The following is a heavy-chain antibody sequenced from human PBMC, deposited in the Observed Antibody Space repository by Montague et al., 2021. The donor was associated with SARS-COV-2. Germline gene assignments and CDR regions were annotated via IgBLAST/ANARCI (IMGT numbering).Heavy chain of an antibody. J-gene: IGHJ4*02. Sequence: SLRLSCAASGFTFDDYAMHWVRQAPGKGLEWVSGIGWNSDSIDYADSVKGRFTISRDNAKNSLYLQMNSLRAEDTAFYYCARGETGYRTSWPDYWGQGTLVTVSS. D-gene: IGHD6-13*01. CDR2: IGWNSDSI. CDR3: ARGETGYRTSWPDY. CDR1: GFTFDDYA. V-gene: IGHV3-9*01.